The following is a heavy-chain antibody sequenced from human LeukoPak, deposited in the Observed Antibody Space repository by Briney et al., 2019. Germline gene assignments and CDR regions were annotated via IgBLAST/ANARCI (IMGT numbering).Heavy chain of an antibody. CDR3: ARDLRGDSSVLAGY. CDR1: GFTFSSYG. Sequence: GGSLRLSCAASGFTFSSYGMHWVRQAPGKGLEWVAVISYDGSNKYYADSVKGRFTISRDNSKNTLYLQMNSLRAEDTAVYYCARDLRGDSSVLAGYWGQGTLVTVST. D-gene: IGHD3-22*01. J-gene: IGHJ4*02. CDR2: ISYDGSNK. V-gene: IGHV3-30*03.